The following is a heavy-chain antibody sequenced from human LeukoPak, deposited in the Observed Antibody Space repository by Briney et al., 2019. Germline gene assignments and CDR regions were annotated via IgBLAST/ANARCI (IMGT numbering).Heavy chain of an antibody. D-gene: IGHD3-9*01. CDR3: ARSTLRYFDWPSVGYYMDV. J-gene: IGHJ6*03. Sequence: ASVKVSCKASGGTFSNYAISWVRQAPGQGLEWMGGIIPIFATTNYAQKFQGRVTITTDGSTSTAYMELSSLRSEDTAVYYCARSTLRYFDWPSVGYYMDVWGKGTTVTVSS. CDR2: IIPIFATT. CDR1: GGTFSNYA. V-gene: IGHV1-69*05.